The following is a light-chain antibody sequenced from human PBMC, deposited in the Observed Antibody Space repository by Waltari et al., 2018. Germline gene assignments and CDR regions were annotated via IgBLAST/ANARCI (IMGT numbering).Light chain of an antibody. V-gene: IGLV2-14*03. J-gene: IGLJ3*02. Sequence: QSALTQPASVSGSPGQSIIISCTGTRGDIGAFDYVSWYQQHPGKAPTVILSNVTNRPSGVSNRFSGSRSGNTASLTFTGLQAGDEADYYCSSYTISRTWVFGGGTNLTVL. CDR3: SSYTISRTWV. CDR2: NVT. CDR1: RGDIGAFDY.